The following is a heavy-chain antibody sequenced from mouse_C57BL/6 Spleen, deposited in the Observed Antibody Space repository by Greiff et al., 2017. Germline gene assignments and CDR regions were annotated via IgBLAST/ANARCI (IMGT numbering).Heavy chain of an antibody. J-gene: IGHJ4*01. CDR1: GYTFTSYW. D-gene: IGHD2-3*01. Sequence: QVQLQQSGAELVRPGSSVKLSCKASGYTFTSYWMNWVKQRPVQGLEWIGNIYPSDGDTHYNQKFKDKATLTVDTSSSTAYMQLSSLTSEDAAVYYCARGDGPYYYALDDWGQGTSVTVSS. V-gene: IGHV1-61*01. CDR3: ARGDGPYYYALDD. CDR2: IYPSDGDT.